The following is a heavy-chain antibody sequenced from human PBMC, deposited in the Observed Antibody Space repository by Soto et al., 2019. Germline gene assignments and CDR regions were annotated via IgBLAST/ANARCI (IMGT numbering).Heavy chain of an antibody. V-gene: IGHV3-33*01. D-gene: IGHD1-26*01. Sequence: GGSLRLSCAASGFTFSSYGMHWVRQAPGKGLEWVAVIWYDGSNKYYADSVKGRFTISRDNSKNTLYLQMNSLRAEDTAVYYCARDITEWELQSTFDYWGQGTLVTVSS. CDR2: IWYDGSNK. CDR1: GFTFSSYG. CDR3: ARDITEWELQSTFDY. J-gene: IGHJ4*02.